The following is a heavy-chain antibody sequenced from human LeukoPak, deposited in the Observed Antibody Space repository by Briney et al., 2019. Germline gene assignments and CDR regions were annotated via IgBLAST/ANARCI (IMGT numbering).Heavy chain of an antibody. CDR2: ISGSDDST. V-gene: IGHV3-23*01. J-gene: IGHJ4*02. D-gene: IGHD2-15*01. Sequence: PGGSLRLSCAASGFTFSSYAMSWVRQVPGKGLEWVSGISGSDDSTYYADSVRGRFTISRDNSKNTLYLQMGSLRAEDTAVYYCARDVGPYWGQGTLVTVSS. CDR3: ARDVGPY. CDR1: GFTFSSYA.